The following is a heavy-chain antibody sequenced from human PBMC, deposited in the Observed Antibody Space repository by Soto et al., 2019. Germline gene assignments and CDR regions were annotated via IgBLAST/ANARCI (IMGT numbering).Heavy chain of an antibody. V-gene: IGHV3-23*01. J-gene: IGHJ6*02. CDR3: AGGVRYYCYGMDV. CDR2: ISGSGGST. CDR1: GFTFSSYA. D-gene: IGHD3-3*01. Sequence: EVQLLESGGGLVQPGGSLRLSCAASGFTFSSYAMSWVRQAPGKGLEWVSAISGSGGSTYYADSVKGRFTISRDNXKNTLYLQMNSLRAEDTAGYYGAGGVRYYCYGMDVWGQGTTVTVSS.